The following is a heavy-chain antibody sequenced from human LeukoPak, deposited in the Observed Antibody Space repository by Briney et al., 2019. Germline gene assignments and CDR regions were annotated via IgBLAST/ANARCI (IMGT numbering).Heavy chain of an antibody. CDR2: ISGNGGST. CDR1: GFTFSSYA. CDR3: AKYFYDYSYYGMDV. J-gene: IGHJ6*02. D-gene: IGHD2/OR15-2a*01. V-gene: IGHV3-23*01. Sequence: GGSLRLSCAASGFTFSSYAMSWVRQAPGKGLEWVSGISGNGGSTYYADSVKGRFTISRDNSKNTLYLQMNSLRAEDTAVYYCAKYFYDYSYYGMDVWGQGTTVTVSS.